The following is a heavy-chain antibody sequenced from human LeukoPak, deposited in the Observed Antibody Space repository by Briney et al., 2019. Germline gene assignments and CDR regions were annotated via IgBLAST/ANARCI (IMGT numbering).Heavy chain of an antibody. J-gene: IGHJ4*02. CDR3: TRPAASGYDSPANY. D-gene: IGHD5-12*01. CDR1: GYSFTNYW. CDR2: IYPGDSDT. Sequence: GESLKISCKGSGYSFTNYWIGWVRQLPGKGLEWMGIIYPGDSDTRYSPSFQGLVTISADKSINTAYLQRSSLKASDTAMYYYTRPAASGYDSPANYWGQGTLVTVSS. V-gene: IGHV5-51*01.